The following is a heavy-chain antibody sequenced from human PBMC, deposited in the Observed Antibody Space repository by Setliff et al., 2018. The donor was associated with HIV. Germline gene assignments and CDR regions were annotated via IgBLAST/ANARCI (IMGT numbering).Heavy chain of an antibody. CDR1: GFSFSNYW. CDR2: INQDGSEK. V-gene: IGHV3-7*01. J-gene: IGHJ4*02. Sequence: GGSLRLSCAVTGFSFSNYWMSWVRQAPGKGLEWVANINQDGSEKNYVDSVTGRFTISRDSSKNSLHLQMNSLRAEDTAVYYCARTGGFGVVNWGQGTLVTVSS. D-gene: IGHD3-3*01. CDR3: ARTGGFGVVN.